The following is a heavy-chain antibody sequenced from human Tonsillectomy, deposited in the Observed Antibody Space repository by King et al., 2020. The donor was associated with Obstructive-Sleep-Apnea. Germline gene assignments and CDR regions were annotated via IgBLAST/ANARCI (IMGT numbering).Heavy chain of an antibody. CDR1: GFTLSSYA. CDR3: ARDPTSYYSSYYFDY. CDR2: ISYDGSKK. Sequence: VQLVESGGGVVQPGRSLRLSCAAPGFTLSSYAMHWVRPAPGKGLGGVAGISYDGSKKYYADSVKGRFTISRDNSNSTLSLQKNSLRAEDTAVYYCARDPTSYYSSYYFDYWGQGTLVTVSS. D-gene: IGHD3-9*01. J-gene: IGHJ4*02. V-gene: IGHV3-30*04.